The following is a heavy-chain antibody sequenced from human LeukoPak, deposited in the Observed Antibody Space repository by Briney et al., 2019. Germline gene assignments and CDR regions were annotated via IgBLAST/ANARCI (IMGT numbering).Heavy chain of an antibody. V-gene: IGHV1-69*13. Sequence: GASVKVSCKASGGTFSSYAISWVRQAPGQGLEWMGGIIPIFGTANYAQKFQGRVTITADESTSTAYMELSSLRSEDTAVYYCARGDSIAVAGPFDYWGQGTLVTVSS. CDR3: ARGDSIAVAGPFDY. D-gene: IGHD6-19*01. J-gene: IGHJ4*02. CDR1: GGTFSSYA. CDR2: IIPIFGTA.